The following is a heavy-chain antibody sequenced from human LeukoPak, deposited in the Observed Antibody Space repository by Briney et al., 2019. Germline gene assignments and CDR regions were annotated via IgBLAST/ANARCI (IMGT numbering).Heavy chain of an antibody. V-gene: IGHV4-34*01. Sequence: SQTLSLTCAVYGGSFGGYYWSWIRQPPRKGLEWIGEINHSGSTNYNPSLKSRVTISVDTSKNQFSLKLSSVTAADTAVYYCARGGDSGYDYTRGTYFDYWGQGTLVTVSS. D-gene: IGHD5-12*01. J-gene: IGHJ4*02. CDR3: ARGGDSGYDYTRGTYFDY. CDR2: INHSGST. CDR1: GGSFGGYY.